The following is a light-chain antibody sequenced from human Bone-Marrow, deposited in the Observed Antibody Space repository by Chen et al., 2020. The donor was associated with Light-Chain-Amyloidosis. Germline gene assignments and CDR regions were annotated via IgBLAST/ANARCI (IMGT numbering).Light chain of an antibody. CDR1: SGDVGGYKY. CDR3: CSYAGRTNEVV. J-gene: IGLJ2*01. CDR2: QVD. Sequence: QSALTQPPSASGSPGQSVTISCTGTSGDVGGYKYVSWYQQYPGKAPTLIIFQVDKRPSGVPDRYSGSGSGTTASLTVSGLQAEDEADYYCCSYAGRTNEVVFGGGTKLTVL. V-gene: IGLV2-8*01.